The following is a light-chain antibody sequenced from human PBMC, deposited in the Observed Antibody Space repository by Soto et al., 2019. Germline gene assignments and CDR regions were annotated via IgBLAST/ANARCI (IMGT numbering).Light chain of an antibody. CDR1: QSISHW. CDR2: DAS. J-gene: IGKJ1*01. V-gene: IGKV1-5*01. Sequence: DIQMTQSPATLSASVGDSVTITCRASQSISHWLAWYQQKPGKAPKFLIYDASSLESGVPSRFSGSGSGTDFSLTISSLQPDDLATYYCLQDRSYPWTFGQGTKGDIK. CDR3: LQDRSYPWT.